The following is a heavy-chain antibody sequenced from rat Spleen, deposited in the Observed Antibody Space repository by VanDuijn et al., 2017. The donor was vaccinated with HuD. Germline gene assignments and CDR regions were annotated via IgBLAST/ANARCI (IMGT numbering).Heavy chain of an antibody. CDR3: VRLDPETGTYFDY. V-gene: IGHV5-22*01. Sequence: EVQLLESGGGLVQPGRSMKLSCAASGFTFSDYYMAWVRQAPKKGLEWVASISYEGNTAFYGDSMKGRFTISRDIAKSTLYLQMNSLRSEDTATYYCVRLDPETGTYFDYWGQGVMVTVSS. CDR2: ISYEGNTA. D-gene: IGHD1-5*01. CDR1: GFTFSDYY. J-gene: IGHJ2*01.